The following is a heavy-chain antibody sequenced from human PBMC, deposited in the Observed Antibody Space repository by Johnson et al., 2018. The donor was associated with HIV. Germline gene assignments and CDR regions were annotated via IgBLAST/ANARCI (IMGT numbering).Heavy chain of an antibody. V-gene: IGHV3-66*01. CDR1: GFTVSTNS. J-gene: IGHJ3*02. D-gene: IGHD1-26*01. CDR3: ARGGSYLTLDDAFDI. Sequence: VQLLESGGGVVQPGGSLRLSCAASGFTVSTNSMSWVRQAPGTGLEWVSVIYSGGTTYYAGSVKGRFTISRDNSKNSLYLQINSLRAEDTAVYYCARGGSYLTLDDAFDIWGQGTMVTVSS. CDR2: IYSGGTT.